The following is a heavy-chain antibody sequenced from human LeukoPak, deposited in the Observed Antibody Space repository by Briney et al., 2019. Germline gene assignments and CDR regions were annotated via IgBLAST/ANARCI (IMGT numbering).Heavy chain of an antibody. J-gene: IGHJ5*02. CDR2: IYHSGST. CDR3: AREGYSYGYWFAP. Sequence: PSETLSLTCTVSGGSISSYYWSWIRQPPGKGPEWIGYIYHSGSTNYNPSLKSRVTISVDTSKNHFSLKLNSVTAADTAVYYCAREGYSYGYWFAPWGQGTLVTVSS. CDR1: GGSISSYY. V-gene: IGHV4-59*01. D-gene: IGHD5-18*01.